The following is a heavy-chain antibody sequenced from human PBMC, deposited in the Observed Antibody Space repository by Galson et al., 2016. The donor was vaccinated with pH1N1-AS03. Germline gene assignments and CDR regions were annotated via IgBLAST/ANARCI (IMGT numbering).Heavy chain of an antibody. Sequence: SVKVSCKASGYTFTNYGVSWVRQAPGQGLEWMGGISSFNGYTTYAQKLQDRVTMTRDTSTSTAYMELRSLRADATAVYFCARNARYYYGMNVWAKGPRSSSP. CDR3: ARNARYYYGMNV. J-gene: IGHJ6*02. V-gene: IGHV1-18*01. CDR2: ISSFNGYT. CDR1: GYTFTNYG.